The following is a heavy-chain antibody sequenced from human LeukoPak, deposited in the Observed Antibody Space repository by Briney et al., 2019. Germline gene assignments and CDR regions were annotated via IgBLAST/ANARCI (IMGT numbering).Heavy chain of an antibody. CDR3: TRELEYRGSPDDAFDI. V-gene: IGHV3-74*01. D-gene: IGHD1-26*01. J-gene: IGHJ3*02. CDR1: GFIFSYFW. CDR2: INRDGSGT. Sequence: PGGSLRLSCAPCGFIFSYFWMHCVRHAPGKGLVWVSRINRDGSGTIYADSVKRRFTISRHNAKNTLSLQMNSLRAEDTAVYYCTRELEYRGSPDDAFDIWGQGTMVTVSS.